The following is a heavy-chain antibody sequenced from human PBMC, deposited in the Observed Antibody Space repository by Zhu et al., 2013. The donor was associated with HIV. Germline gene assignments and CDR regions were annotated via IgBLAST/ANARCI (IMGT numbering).Heavy chain of an antibody. CDR2: INPNNGDT. D-gene: IGHD2-15*01. CDR3: ARPDPQGCSGGSCHGDY. V-gene: IGHV1-2*02. J-gene: IGHJ4*02. CDR1: GYSFTGYF. Sequence: QVXLVQSGAEVKKPGPSVKVSCKASGYSFTGYFMHWVRQAPGQGLEWMGWINPNNGDTNFAQKFQGRVTMTRDTSISTAYMELSSLRSEDTAVYYCARPDPQGCSGGSCHGDYWGQGTLVTVSS.